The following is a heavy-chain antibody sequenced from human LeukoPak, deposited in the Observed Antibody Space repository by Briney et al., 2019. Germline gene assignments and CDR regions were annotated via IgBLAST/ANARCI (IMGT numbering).Heavy chain of an antibody. CDR1: GFTFSGYW. Sequence: GGSLRLSCAASGFTFSGYWMHWVRQVPGKGLVWVARINGDGSNIAYADSVRGRFTISRDKSKNTVYLQMNSLRAEDTAVYYCAKDRERIAVAGRTDYYGMDVWGQGTTVTVSS. CDR2: INGDGSNI. V-gene: IGHV3-74*01. J-gene: IGHJ6*02. CDR3: AKDRERIAVAGRTDYYGMDV. D-gene: IGHD6-19*01.